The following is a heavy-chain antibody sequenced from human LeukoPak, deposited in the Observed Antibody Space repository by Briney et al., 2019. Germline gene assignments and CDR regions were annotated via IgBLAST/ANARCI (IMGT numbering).Heavy chain of an antibody. Sequence: GASVKVSCKASEGTFTSHAISWVRQAPGQGLEWMGRIIPILGVANYAQKFQDRVTITADISTNTANMELSSLRSDDTAVYYCARGAEKEVWFDPWGQGTLVTVSS. CDR3: ARGAEKEVWFDP. V-gene: IGHV1-69*04. CDR2: IIPILGVA. J-gene: IGHJ5*02. CDR1: EGTFTSHA.